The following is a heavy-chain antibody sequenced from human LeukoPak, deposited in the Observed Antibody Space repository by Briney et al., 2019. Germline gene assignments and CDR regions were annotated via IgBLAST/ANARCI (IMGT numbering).Heavy chain of an antibody. V-gene: IGHV3-23*01. D-gene: IGHD3-16*01. J-gene: IGHJ4*02. CDR3: AKGSYGGRPYYFDY. CDR2: ISASGGST. Sequence: GGSLRLSCAASGFTFSSSAMSWVRQVPGKGLEWVSGISASGGSTSYADSVRGRFTISRDNSKNTVYLQMDSLRAEDSAIYYCAKGSYGGRPYYFDYWGQGALVTVSS. CDR1: GFTFSSSA.